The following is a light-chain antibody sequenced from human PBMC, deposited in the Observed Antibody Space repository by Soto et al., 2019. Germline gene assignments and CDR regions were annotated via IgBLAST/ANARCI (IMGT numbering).Light chain of an antibody. CDR2: GAS. J-gene: IGKJ1*01. Sequence: EIVVTHSPATLSFSPVERATLSCGASQSVTSNYLAWYQQKPGQAPRLLIFGASTRATGIPDRFSGSGSGTDFTLTISRLEPEDFAVYYCQHYYASYTTFGQGTKVDIK. CDR1: QSVTSNY. CDR3: QHYYASYTT. V-gene: IGKV3-20*01.